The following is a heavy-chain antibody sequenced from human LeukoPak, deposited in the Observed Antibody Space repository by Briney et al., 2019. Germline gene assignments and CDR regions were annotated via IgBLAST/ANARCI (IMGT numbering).Heavy chain of an antibody. CDR3: AREAHMGTIEN. J-gene: IGHJ4*02. CDR2: IYSGGST. CDR1: GFTVSSNY. Sequence: QTGGSLRLSCAASGFTVSSNYMSWVRQAPGKGLEWVSVIYSGGSTYYADSVKGRFTISRDNSKSTLYLQMNSLRAEDTAVYYCAREAHMGTIENWGQGTLVTVSS. D-gene: IGHD2-21*01. V-gene: IGHV3-66*01.